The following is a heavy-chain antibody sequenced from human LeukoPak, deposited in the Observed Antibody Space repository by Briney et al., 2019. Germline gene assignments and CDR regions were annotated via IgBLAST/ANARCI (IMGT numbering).Heavy chain of an antibody. V-gene: IGHV3-21*01. CDR3: ARDRDLYSSNPDV. J-gene: IGHJ6*02. Sequence: GGSLRLSCAASGFTFSSYSMNWVRRAPGKGREWVSSISSSSSYIYYADSVKGRFTISRDNAKNALYLQMPSLRAEDTAVYYCARDRDLYSSNPDVWGQGTTVTVPS. D-gene: IGHD6-13*01. CDR2: ISSSSSYI. CDR1: GFTFSSYS.